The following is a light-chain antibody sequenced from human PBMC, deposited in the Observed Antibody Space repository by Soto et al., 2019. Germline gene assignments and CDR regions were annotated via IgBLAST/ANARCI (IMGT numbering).Light chain of an antibody. CDR2: GAS. Sequence: EIMMTQSPATLSVSKGERATLSCRASQSVSSNLAWYQQKPGQAPRLLIYGASTRATGIPARFSGSGSGTEFTLTISSLQSEDFAVYYCQQYNNWPPWTFGQGTIVDI. CDR1: QSVSSN. CDR3: QQYNNWPPWT. V-gene: IGKV3-15*01. J-gene: IGKJ1*01.